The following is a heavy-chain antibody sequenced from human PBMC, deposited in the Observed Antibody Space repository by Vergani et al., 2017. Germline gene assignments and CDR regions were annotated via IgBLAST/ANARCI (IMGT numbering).Heavy chain of an antibody. CDR3: AKVGPYDYVWGSYRHPIHFDY. D-gene: IGHD3-16*02. Sequence: EVQLLESGGGLVQPGGSLRLSCAASGFTFSSYAMSWVRQAPGKGLEWVSAISGSGGSTYYADSVKGRFTISRDNSKNTLYLQMNSLRAEDTAVYYCAKVGPYDYVWGSYRHPIHFDYWGQGTLVTVSS. V-gene: IGHV3-23*01. CDR1: GFTFSSYA. J-gene: IGHJ4*02. CDR2: ISGSGGST.